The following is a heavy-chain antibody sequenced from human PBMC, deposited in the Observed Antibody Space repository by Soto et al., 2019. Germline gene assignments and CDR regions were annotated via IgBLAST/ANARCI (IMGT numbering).Heavy chain of an antibody. J-gene: IGHJ6*01. Sequence: QVQLVQSGAEVKKPGSSVKVSCKASGGTFSSYAISWVRQAPGQGLEWMGGIIPIFGTANYAQKFQGRVTINADESTSTAYMERSSLRAEDTAVYYCGRCRGDYYYGMDVWGQGTTVNVSS. D-gene: IGHD4-17*01. V-gene: IGHV1-69*12. CDR1: GGTFSSYA. CDR3: GRCRGDYYYGMDV. CDR2: IIPIFGTA.